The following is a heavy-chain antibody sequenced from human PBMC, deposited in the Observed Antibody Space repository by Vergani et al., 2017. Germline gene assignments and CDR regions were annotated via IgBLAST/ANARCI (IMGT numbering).Heavy chain of an antibody. CDR3: ARDRVAMVRGEYFDY. D-gene: IGHD3-10*01. CDR2: ISSSSSYI. Sequence: EVQLVESGGGLVKPGGSLRLSCAASGFTFSSYSMNWVRQAPGKGLEWVSSISSSSSYIYYADSVKGRFTISRDNAKNSLYLQMNSLRAEDTAVYYCARDRVAMVRGEYFDYWGQGTLVTVSS. V-gene: IGHV3-21*01. CDR1: GFTFSSYS. J-gene: IGHJ4*02.